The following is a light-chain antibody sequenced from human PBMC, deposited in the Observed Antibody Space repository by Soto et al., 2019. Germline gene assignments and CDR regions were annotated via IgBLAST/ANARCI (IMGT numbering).Light chain of an antibody. CDR1: QSINNNY. Sequence: EVVLTQSPGTLSLSPGERATLSCRGSQSINNNYLAWYQQRPGQAPRLLIYGSSDRATAIPDRFRGSGSGADFTLTISRREPEDFSGYYCQQYGSSPPYTFGQGTKLEI. CDR2: GSS. V-gene: IGKV3-20*01. CDR3: QQYGSSPPYT. J-gene: IGKJ2*01.